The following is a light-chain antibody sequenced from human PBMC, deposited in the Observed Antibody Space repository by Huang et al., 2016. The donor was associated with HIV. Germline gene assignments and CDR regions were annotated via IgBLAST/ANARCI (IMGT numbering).Light chain of an antibody. CDR3: QQYYSTPET. J-gene: IGKJ4*01. V-gene: IGKV4-1*01. CDR1: QSVLYSSNNKNY. CDR2: WAS. Sequence: DIVMTQSPDSLAVSLGERATINCKSSQSVLYSSNNKNYLAWYQQKPGQPPKLLIYWASTRESVVPDRFSGSGSGTDFTLTISSLQAEDVAVYYCQQYYSTPETFGGGTKVEIK.